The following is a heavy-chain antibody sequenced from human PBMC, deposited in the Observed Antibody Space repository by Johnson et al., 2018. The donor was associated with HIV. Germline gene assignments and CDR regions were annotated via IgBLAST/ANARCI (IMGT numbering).Heavy chain of an antibody. CDR2: INQDGSEK. CDR3: ARVRVGAFDI. Sequence: EKLVESGGGLVQPGRSLRLSCAASGFTFSSYGMHWVRQAPGKGLEWVANINQDGSEKYYVDSVKGRFTISRDNSKNMLFLQINSLRVEDTAVYYCARVRVGAFDIWGQGTMVTVSS. V-gene: IGHV3-7*03. CDR1: GFTFSSYG. D-gene: IGHD1-26*01. J-gene: IGHJ3*02.